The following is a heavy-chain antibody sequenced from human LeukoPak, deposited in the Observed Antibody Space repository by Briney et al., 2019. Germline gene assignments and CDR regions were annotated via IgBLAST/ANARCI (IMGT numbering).Heavy chain of an antibody. J-gene: IGHJ3*02. CDR3: AINGAYCGGDCPGAFDI. D-gene: IGHD2-21*02. CDR2: ISGSGGST. Sequence: PGGSLRLSCAASGFTFSSYAMSWVRQAPGKGLEWVSAISGSGGSTYYADSVKGRFTISRDNSKNTLYLQMNSLRAEDTAVYYCAINGAYCGGDCPGAFDIWGQGTMVTVSS. V-gene: IGHV3-23*01. CDR1: GFTFSSYA.